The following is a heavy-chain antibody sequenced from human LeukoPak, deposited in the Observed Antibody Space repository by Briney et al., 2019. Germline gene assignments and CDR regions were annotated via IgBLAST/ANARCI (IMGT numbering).Heavy chain of an antibody. V-gene: IGHV1-46*01. D-gene: IGHD6-19*01. J-gene: IGHJ5*02. CDR3: ARGGSSGRKNWFDP. CDR2: INPSGGST. Sequence: ASVKVSRKASGGTFSSYAISWVRQAPGQGLEWVGIINPSGGSTSYAQKFQGRVTMTRDTSTSTVYMELSSLRSEDTAVYYCARGGSSGRKNWFDPWGQGTLVTVSS. CDR1: GGTFSSYA.